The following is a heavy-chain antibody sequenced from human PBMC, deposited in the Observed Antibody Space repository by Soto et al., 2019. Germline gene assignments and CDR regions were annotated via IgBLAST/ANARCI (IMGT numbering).Heavy chain of an antibody. J-gene: IGHJ6*02. CDR3: AKFGSGSYSDYSYGMDV. CDR1: GFTFDDYA. D-gene: IGHD1-26*01. CDR2: ISWNSGNI. Sequence: EVQLVESGGGLVQPGRSLRLSCVASGFTFDDYAMHWVRQAPGKGLEWVSGISWNSGNIGYADSVKGRFTISRDNAKNSLYLQMNSLRPEDTALYYCAKFGSGSYSDYSYGMDVWGQGTTVTVSS. V-gene: IGHV3-9*01.